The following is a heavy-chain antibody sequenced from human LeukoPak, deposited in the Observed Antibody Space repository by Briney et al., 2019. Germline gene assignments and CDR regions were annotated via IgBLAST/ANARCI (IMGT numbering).Heavy chain of an antibody. CDR1: GGTFSSYA. V-gene: IGHV1-69*06. CDR2: IIPIFGTA. D-gene: IGHD6-19*01. Sequence: SVKVSCKASGGTFSSYAISWVRQAPGQGLEWMGGIIPIFGTANYAQKFQGRVTITADKSTSTAYMELSSLRSEDTAVYYCARAPMVAGTYFDYWGQGTLVTVSS. CDR3: ARAPMVAGTYFDY. J-gene: IGHJ4*02.